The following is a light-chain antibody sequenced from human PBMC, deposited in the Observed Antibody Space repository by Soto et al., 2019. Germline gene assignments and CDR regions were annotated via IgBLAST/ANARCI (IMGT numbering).Light chain of an antibody. CDR3: QHYNDWPPAFT. CDR1: QSLNRN. CDR2: GAS. Sequence: EILMTQSPATLSVSPGERATLSCRASQSLNRNLAWYQQKPGQAPRLIIYGASTRASGIPARFSGSGSGTESTLTISSLQSEDFALSYCQHYNDWPPAFTFGPGTKVDL. J-gene: IGKJ3*01. V-gene: IGKV3D-15*01.